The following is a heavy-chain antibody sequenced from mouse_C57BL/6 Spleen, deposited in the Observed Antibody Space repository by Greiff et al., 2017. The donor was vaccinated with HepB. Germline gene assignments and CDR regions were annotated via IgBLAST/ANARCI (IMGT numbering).Heavy chain of an antibody. J-gene: IGHJ4*01. D-gene: IGHD2-3*01. CDR2: ISSDSSTI. V-gene: IGHV5-17*01. Sequence: EVQVVESGGGLVKPGGSLKLSCAASGFTFSDYGMHWVRQAPEKGLEWVAYISSDSSTIYYADTVKGRFTISRDNAKNTLFLQMTSLRSEDTAMYYCARDYDGYYDYAMDYWGQGTSVTVSS. CDR3: ARDYDGYYDYAMDY. CDR1: GFTFSDYG.